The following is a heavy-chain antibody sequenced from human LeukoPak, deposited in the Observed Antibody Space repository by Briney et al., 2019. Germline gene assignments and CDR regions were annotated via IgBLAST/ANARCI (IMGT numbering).Heavy chain of an antibody. CDR3: ATRENSGY. CDR2: INHSGST. CDR1: GGSFSGYY. V-gene: IGHV4-34*01. Sequence: SETLSLTCAVYGGSFSGYYWSWIRQPPGKGLEWIGEINHSGSTNYNPSLKSRVTISVDTSKNQFSLRLSSVTAADTAVYYCATRENSGYWGQGTLVTVSS. J-gene: IGHJ4*02. D-gene: IGHD1-7*01.